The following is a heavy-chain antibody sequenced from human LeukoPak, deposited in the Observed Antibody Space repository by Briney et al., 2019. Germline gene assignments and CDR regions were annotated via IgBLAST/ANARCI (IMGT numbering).Heavy chain of an antibody. CDR2: ISYDGSNK. J-gene: IGHJ4*02. CDR1: GFTFSSYA. Sequence: HPGGSLRLSCAASGFTFSSYAMHWVRQAPGKGLEWVAVISYDGSNKYYADSVKGRFTISRDNSKNTLYLQMNSLRAEDTAVYYCAKDGDGNYDILTGYSYFDYWGQGTLVTVSS. D-gene: IGHD3-9*01. CDR3: AKDGDGNYDILTGYSYFDY. V-gene: IGHV3-30*04.